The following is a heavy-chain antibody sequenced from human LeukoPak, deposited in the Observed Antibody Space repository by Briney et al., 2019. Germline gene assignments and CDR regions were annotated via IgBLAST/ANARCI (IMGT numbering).Heavy chain of an antibody. CDR1: GFTFSSYA. CDR3: ARGPTHDYDSSGYYLNEYFQH. J-gene: IGHJ1*01. Sequence: GGSLRLSCAASGFTFSSYAMHWVRQAPGKGLEWVAVISYDGSNKYYADSVKGRFTISRDNSKNTLYLQMNSLRAEDTAVYYWARGPTHDYDSSGYYLNEYFQHWGQGTLVTVSS. V-gene: IGHV3-30-3*01. CDR2: ISYDGSNK. D-gene: IGHD3-22*01.